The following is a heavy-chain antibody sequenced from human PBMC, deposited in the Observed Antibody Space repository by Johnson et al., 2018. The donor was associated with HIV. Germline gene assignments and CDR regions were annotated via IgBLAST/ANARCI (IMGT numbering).Heavy chain of an antibody. CDR1: GFTVSSNY. Sequence: VQLVESGGGVVQPGRSLRLSCAASGFTVSSNYMSWVRQAPGKALAWVSVIYSGGSTYYADSVKGRFSISRDNSKNTLFLQLNSLRAEDTAVYYCGRAKGNSYYGSGHDAFDIWGQGTMVTVSS. CDR2: IYSGGST. D-gene: IGHD3-10*01. CDR3: GRAKGNSYYGSGHDAFDI. J-gene: IGHJ3*02. V-gene: IGHV3-66*02.